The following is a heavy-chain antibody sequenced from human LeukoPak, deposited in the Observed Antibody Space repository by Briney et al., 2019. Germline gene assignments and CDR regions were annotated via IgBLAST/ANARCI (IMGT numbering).Heavy chain of an antibody. V-gene: IGHV3-48*03. J-gene: IGHJ6*02. CDR3: SRERVAVAGTVAPYYYYGMDV. Sequence: GVSLRLSGAASGFTFSSYEMDWVRQAPGKGWMWVLYISSSGSNIYYEFSVKVRFTMARYNAKNSLYLQMNSLRAVDTAVYYCSRERVAVAGTVAPYYYYGMDVWGQGTTVTVSS. CDR2: ISSSGSNI. CDR1: GFTFSSYE. D-gene: IGHD6-19*01.